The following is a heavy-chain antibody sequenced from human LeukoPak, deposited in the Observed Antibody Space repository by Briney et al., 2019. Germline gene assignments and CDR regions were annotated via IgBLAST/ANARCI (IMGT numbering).Heavy chain of an antibody. V-gene: IGHV3-7*01. CDR1: GFTFSSYW. CDR3: ARTIRGY. CDR2: IKQDGSEK. Sequence: GGSLRLSCAASGFTFSSYWMSWVRQTPGKGLEWVANIKQDGSEKYYVDSVKGRFTISRDNTKNSLYLQMDSLRVEDTAMYYCARTIRGYWGQGTLVTVSS. D-gene: IGHD3-10*01. J-gene: IGHJ4*02.